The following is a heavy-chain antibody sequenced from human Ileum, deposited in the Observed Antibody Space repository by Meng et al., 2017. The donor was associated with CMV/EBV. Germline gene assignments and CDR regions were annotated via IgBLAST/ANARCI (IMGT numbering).Heavy chain of an antibody. Sequence: SETLSLTCAVYGGSFSGYYWSWIRQPPGKGLEWIGEINHSGSTNYNPSLKSRVTISVDTSKNQFSLKLSSVTAADTAVYYCARGIHSRRYSSHPRTDNYYYYGMDVWGQGTTVTVSS. V-gene: IGHV4-34*01. CDR3: ARGIHSRRYSSHPRTDNYYYYGMDV. CDR1: GGSFSGYY. J-gene: IGHJ6*02. CDR2: INHSGST. D-gene: IGHD6-13*01.